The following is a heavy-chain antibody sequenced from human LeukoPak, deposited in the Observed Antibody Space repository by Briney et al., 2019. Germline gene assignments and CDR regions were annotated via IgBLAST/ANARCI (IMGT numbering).Heavy chain of an antibody. CDR3: ARKSSGHYPFDC. J-gene: IGHJ4*02. D-gene: IGHD3-22*01. V-gene: IGHV3-23*01. CDR1: GLTFSTYT. Sequence: VSLKRFCPAPGLTFSTYTMSSPRQRPGKWLDLVSTISPSGDITQYADSVKGHFTISRDNSESTLFLQMTSLRAEDTAVYYCARKSSGHYPFDCWGQGTLVTVSS. CDR2: ISPSGDIT.